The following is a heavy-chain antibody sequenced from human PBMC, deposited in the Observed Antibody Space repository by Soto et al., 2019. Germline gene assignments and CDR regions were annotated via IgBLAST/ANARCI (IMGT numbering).Heavy chain of an antibody. J-gene: IGHJ5*02. D-gene: IGHD6-19*01. V-gene: IGHV1-18*01. CDR3: ATDPQQWLVRNWFDP. CDR2: ISAYNGKT. CDR1: GYTFIKYG. Sequence: ASVKVSCKTSGYTFIKYGISWVRQAPGQGLEWMGWISAYNGKTEYAQKFQGRVTMTTDTSTSTAYMELRRLRSDDTAFYYCATDPQQWLVRNWFDPWGQGTLVTVSS.